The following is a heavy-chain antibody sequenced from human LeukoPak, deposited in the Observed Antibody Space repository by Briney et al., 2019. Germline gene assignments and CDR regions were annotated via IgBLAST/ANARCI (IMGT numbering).Heavy chain of an antibody. V-gene: IGHV1-18*01. CDR1: GGTFSSYA. Sequence: ASVKVSCKASGGTFSSYAISWVRQAPGQGLEWMGWISAYNGNTNYAQKLQGRVTMTTDTSTSTAYMELRSLRSDDTAVYYCARAPSSSWYFDYWGQGTLVTVSS. CDR2: ISAYNGNT. J-gene: IGHJ4*02. D-gene: IGHD6-13*01. CDR3: ARAPSSSWYFDY.